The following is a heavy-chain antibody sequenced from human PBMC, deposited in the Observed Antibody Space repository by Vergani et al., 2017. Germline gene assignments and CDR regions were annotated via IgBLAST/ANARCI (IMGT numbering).Heavy chain of an antibody. D-gene: IGHD3-22*01. J-gene: IGHJ4*02. Sequence: QVQLVESGGGVVQPGGSLRLSCAASGFTFSSYGMHWVRQAPGKGLEWVAFIRYDGSNKYYADSVKGRFTISRDNSKNTLYLQMNSLRAEDTAVYYCAKAPYYYDSSGYYYGVYWGQGTLVTVSS. V-gene: IGHV3-30*02. CDR1: GFTFSSYG. CDR3: AKAPYYYDSSGYYYGVY. CDR2: IRYDGSNK.